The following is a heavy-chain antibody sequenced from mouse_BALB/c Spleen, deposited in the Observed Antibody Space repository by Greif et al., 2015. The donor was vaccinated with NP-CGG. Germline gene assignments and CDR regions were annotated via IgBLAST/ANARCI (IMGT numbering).Heavy chain of an antibody. J-gene: IGHJ3*01. V-gene: IGHV2-9*02. CDR1: GLSLTSYG. CDR3: ATLFAWFAY. Sequence: LQESGPGLVAPSQSLSITCTVSGLSLTSYGVHWVRQPPGKGLEWLGVIWAGGSTNYNSALMSRLSISKDNSKSQVFLKMNSLQTDDTAMYYCATLFAWFAYWGQGTLVTVSA. CDR2: IWAGGST.